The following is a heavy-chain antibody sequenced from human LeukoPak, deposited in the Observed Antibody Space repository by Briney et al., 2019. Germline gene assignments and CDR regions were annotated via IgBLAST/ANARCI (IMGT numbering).Heavy chain of an antibody. CDR1: GYSISSGYY. Sequence: SETLSLTCTVSGYSISSGYYWGWIRQPPGKGLEWIGSIYHSGSTYYNPSLKSRVTISVDTSKNQFSLKLSSVTAADTAVYYCARDRAYDYVWGSYRPPGYFDYWGQGTLVTVSS. J-gene: IGHJ4*02. V-gene: IGHV4-38-2*02. CDR2: IYHSGST. D-gene: IGHD3-16*02. CDR3: ARDRAYDYVWGSYRPPGYFDY.